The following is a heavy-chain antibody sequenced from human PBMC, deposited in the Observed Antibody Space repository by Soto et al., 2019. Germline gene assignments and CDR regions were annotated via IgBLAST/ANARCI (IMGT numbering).Heavy chain of an antibody. V-gene: IGHV4-34*01. CDR3: ARGAGSGSYYSWFDP. CDR2: INHSGST. D-gene: IGHD3-10*01. J-gene: IGHJ5*02. Sequence: SETLSLTCAVYGGSFSGYYWSWIRQPPGKGLEWIGEINHSGSTNYNPSLKSRVTISVDTSKNQFSLKLSSVSAADTAVYYCARGAGSGSYYSWFDPWGQGTLVTVSS. CDR1: GGSFSGYY.